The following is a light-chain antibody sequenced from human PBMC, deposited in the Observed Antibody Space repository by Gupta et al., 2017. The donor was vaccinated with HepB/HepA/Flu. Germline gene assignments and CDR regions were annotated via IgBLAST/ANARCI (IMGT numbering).Light chain of an antibody. Sequence: IRMTQSPSSFSESTGDRVTITCRASQAITTYLAWYQQKPGSPPKLLIYGGSALEGGVPSRFSGRGSGTDFTLTISSLQSEDFATYYCQQYYNNPWTVGQGTTVDIK. J-gene: IGKJ1*01. CDR2: GGS. V-gene: IGKV1-8*01. CDR1: QAITTY. CDR3: QQYYNNPWT.